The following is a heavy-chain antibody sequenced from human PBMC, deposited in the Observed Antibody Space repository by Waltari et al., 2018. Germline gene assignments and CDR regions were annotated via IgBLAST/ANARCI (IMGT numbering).Heavy chain of an antibody. V-gene: IGHV5-51*01. J-gene: IGHJ4*02. CDR3: ARQDFYQSSGYRSFDY. CDR1: GYSFTSYW. D-gene: IGHD3-22*01. Sequence: EVQLVQSGAEVKKPGDSLKISGKGSGYSFTSYWIVWVRQMHGKGLEWMGIIYPGDSDTRYSPSFQGQVTISADKSTSTAYLQWSSLKASDTAMYYCARQDFYQSSGYRSFDYWGQGTLVTVSP. CDR2: IYPGDSDT.